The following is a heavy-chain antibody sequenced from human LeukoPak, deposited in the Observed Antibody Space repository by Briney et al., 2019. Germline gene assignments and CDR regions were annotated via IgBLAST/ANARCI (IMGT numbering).Heavy chain of an antibody. CDR1: GGSFSGYY. D-gene: IGHD1-26*01. CDR2: IHPSGST. V-gene: IGHV4-34*01. Sequence: SETLSLTCVVYGGSFSGYYWSWIRQPPGKGLEWIGEIHPSGSTNYNPSLKSRVTISVDTSKNQFSLKLSSVAAADTAVYFCSRGSDTYKSGVDWGQGTLVTVSS. J-gene: IGHJ4*02. CDR3: SRGSDTYKSGVD.